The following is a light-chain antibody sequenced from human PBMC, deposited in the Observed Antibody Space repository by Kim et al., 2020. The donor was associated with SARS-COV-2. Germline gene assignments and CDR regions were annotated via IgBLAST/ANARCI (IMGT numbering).Light chain of an antibody. Sequence: QSVTLSCTGTSTDLGIYNYVSWYQQLPGKAPNLMMSDVSKRPSGVSTRFSGSKSGNTASLTISALQAEDEGTYYCSSYATGNTWVFGGGTKLTVL. J-gene: IGLJ3*02. CDR2: DVS. V-gene: IGLV2-14*03. CDR1: STDLGIYNY. CDR3: SSYATGNTWV.